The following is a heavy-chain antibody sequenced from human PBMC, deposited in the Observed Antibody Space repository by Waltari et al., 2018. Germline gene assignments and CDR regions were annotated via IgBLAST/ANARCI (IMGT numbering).Heavy chain of an antibody. CDR2: IYTSGST. CDR1: GGSISSGSYY. CDR3: ARGWGIVVVPAAQDAFDI. D-gene: IGHD2-2*01. V-gene: IGHV4-61*02. J-gene: IGHJ3*02. Sequence: QVQLQESGPGLVKPSQTLSLTCTVSGGSISSGSYYWSWIRQPAGRGLEWLGRIYTSGSTNYNRSLKSRVTRSEDTSKNQYSLKLSAVTAADTAVYYWARGWGIVVVPAAQDAFDIWGQGTMVTVSS.